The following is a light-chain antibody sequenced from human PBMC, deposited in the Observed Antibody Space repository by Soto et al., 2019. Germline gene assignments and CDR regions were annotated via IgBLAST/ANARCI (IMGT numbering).Light chain of an antibody. V-gene: IGKV1-17*01. Sequence: HMTQSPSSLSASVGHSVTITCRASQGIRDDLNWYQQKKGKAPELLIFDASNLKSGVSSRFSGSGYGTEFNLTISRLQPDDVATYYCLQYSSHSWTFGQGTKVDIK. J-gene: IGKJ1*01. CDR3: LQYSSHSWT. CDR2: DAS. CDR1: QGIRDD.